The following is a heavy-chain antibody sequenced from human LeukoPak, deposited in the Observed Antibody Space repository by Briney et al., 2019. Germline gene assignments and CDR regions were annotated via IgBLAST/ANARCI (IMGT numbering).Heavy chain of an antibody. V-gene: IGHV3-21*01. CDR2: ISSSSSYI. J-gene: IGHJ3*02. CDR3: ARDGSLGWSLPGAFDI. Sequence: PGGSLRLSCAASGFTFSSYSMNWVRQAPGKGLEWVSSISSSSSYIYYADSVKGRFTISRDNAKNSLYLQMNSLTAEDTAVYYCARDGSLGWSLPGAFDIWGQGSMVTVSS. CDR1: GFTFSSYS. D-gene: IGHD3-3*01.